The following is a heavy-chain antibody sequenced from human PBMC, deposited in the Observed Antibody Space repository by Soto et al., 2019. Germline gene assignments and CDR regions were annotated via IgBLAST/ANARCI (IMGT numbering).Heavy chain of an antibody. CDR1: GGCRIIIR. CDR3: AGDRQPLNCFEL. V-gene: IGHV4-59*01. CDR2: ISYTGSA. D-gene: IGHD1-20*01. J-gene: IGHJ2*01. Sequence: GGCRIIIRWSWIRQPPGKGLEWIGYISYTGSANYSPSLQSRVTMSVDTSKNTFSLKLNSVTAADTAFYFCAGDRQPLNCFELWGRGTLVPVS.